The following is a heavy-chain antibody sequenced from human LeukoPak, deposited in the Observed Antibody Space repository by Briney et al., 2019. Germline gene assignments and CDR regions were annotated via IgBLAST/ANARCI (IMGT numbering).Heavy chain of an antibody. CDR3: ARVRSGSSAGNYGMDV. CDR2: ISGDGSST. D-gene: IGHD1-26*01. CDR1: GFTFSNNW. V-gene: IGHV3-74*01. Sequence: GGSLRLSCAASGFTFSNNWMHWVRQASGKGLVWVSRISGDGSSTDYADSVKGRAIVSRDNAKNTLYLQMNSLRAEDTAVYYCARVRSGSSAGNYGMDVWGQGTTVTVSS. J-gene: IGHJ6*02.